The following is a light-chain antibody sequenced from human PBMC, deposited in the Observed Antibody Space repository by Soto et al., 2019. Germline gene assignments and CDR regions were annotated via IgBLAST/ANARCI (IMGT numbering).Light chain of an antibody. CDR1: QSVSSSY. V-gene: IGKV3-20*01. Sequence: EIVLTQSPGTLSVSPGESATLSCRASQSVSSSYLAWYQHKPGQAPRLLIYGASSRATGIPDRFSGSGSGTDFTLTISRLEPEDFSVYYCQHYGSSLWTFGQGTKVEIK. CDR2: GAS. CDR3: QHYGSSLWT. J-gene: IGKJ1*01.